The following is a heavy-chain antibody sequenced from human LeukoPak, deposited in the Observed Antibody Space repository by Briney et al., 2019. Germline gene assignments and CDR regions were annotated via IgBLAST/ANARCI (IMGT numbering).Heavy chain of an antibody. CDR3: AKDAFDI. CDR1: GFTFRSFA. CDR2: ISSSSSYI. Sequence: PGGSLRLSCAASGFTFRSFAMSWVRQAPGKGLEWVSSISSSSSYIYYADSVKGRFTISRDNSKNTLYLQMNSLRAEDTAVYYCAKDAFDIWGQGTMVTVSS. V-gene: IGHV3-21*01. J-gene: IGHJ3*02.